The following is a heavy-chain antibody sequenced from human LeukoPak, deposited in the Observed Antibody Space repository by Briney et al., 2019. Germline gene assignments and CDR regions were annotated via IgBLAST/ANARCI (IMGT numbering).Heavy chain of an antibody. D-gene: IGHD3/OR15-3a*01. CDR2: FDPEDGET. CDR1: GYTLTELS. CDR3: ATVAPEDYYFDS. Sequence: ASVKVSCKVSGYTLTELSMHWVRQAPGKGLEWMGGFDPEDGETIYAQKFQGRVAMTEDTSTDTAYMELSSLRSEDTAVYYCATVAPEDYYFDSWGQGTLVTVSS. J-gene: IGHJ4*02. V-gene: IGHV1-24*01.